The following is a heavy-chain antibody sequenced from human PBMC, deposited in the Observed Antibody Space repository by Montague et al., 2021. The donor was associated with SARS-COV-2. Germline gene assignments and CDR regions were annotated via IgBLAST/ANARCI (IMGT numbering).Heavy chain of an antibody. CDR3: ARVRYSGSGTSLRMDV. CDR1: GGSFSGYY. V-gene: IGHV4-34*01. D-gene: IGHD3-10*01. CDR2: INHSGST. Sequence: SETLSLTCAVYGGSFSGYYWSWIRQPPGKGLEWIGEINHSGSTNYNPSLKSRVTISVDTSKNQFSLKLSSVTAADTAVYYCARVRYSGSGTSLRMDVWGQGTTVTVSS. J-gene: IGHJ6*02.